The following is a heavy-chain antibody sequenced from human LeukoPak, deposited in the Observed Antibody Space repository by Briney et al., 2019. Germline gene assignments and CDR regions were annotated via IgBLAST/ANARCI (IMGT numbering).Heavy chain of an antibody. CDR1: GPSISSGGYY. J-gene: IGHJ6*02. D-gene: IGHD3-16*01. V-gene: IGHV4-31*03. CDR2: IYYSGST. CDR3: AGGLESNYYYGMDV. Sequence: SQTLSLTCTVSGPSISSGGYYWSWVRQHPGKGLEWIGYIYYSGSTYYNPSLKSRVTISVDTSKNQFSLKLSSVTAADTAVYYCAGGLESNYYYGMDVWGQGTTVTVSS.